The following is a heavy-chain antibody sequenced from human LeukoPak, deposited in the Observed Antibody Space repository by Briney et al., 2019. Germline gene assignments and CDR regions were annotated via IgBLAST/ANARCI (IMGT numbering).Heavy chain of an antibody. CDR3: ARDIYSSGWYEGFDY. J-gene: IGHJ4*02. D-gene: IGHD6-19*01. CDR1: GFTFSSYS. V-gene: IGHV3-21*01. Sequence: GGSLRLSCAASGFTFSSYSMNWVRQAPGKGLEWVSSISSSSSYIYYADSVKGRFTISRDNAKNSLYLQMNSLRAEDTAVYYCARDIYSSGWYEGFDYWGQGTLVTVSP. CDR2: ISSSSSYI.